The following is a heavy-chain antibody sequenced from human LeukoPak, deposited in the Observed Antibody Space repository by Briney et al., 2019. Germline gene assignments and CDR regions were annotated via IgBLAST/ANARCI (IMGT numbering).Heavy chain of an antibody. CDR1: GFTFSSYA. Sequence: PGGSLRLSCAASGFTFSSYAMSWVRQAPGKGLEWVSVISDSGGSTYSADSVKGRFTISRDNSKSTLYLQMNSLRAEDTAIYYCARRPGSGWYALDYWGQGTLVTVSS. J-gene: IGHJ4*02. V-gene: IGHV3-23*01. CDR3: ARRPGSGWYALDY. CDR2: ISDSGGST. D-gene: IGHD6-19*01.